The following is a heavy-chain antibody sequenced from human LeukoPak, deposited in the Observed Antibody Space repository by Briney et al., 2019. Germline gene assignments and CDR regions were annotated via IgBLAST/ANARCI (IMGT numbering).Heavy chain of an antibody. CDR3: AKDRGYSYGLVPLDY. D-gene: IGHD5-18*01. CDR1: GFTFDDYA. V-gene: IGHV3-9*01. J-gene: IGHJ4*02. CDR2: ISWNSGSI. Sequence: GGSLRLSCAASGFTFDDYAMHWVRQAPGKGLEWVSGISWNSGSIGYADSVKGRFTISRDNAKNSLYLQMNSLRAEDTALYYCAKDRGYSYGLVPLDYWGQGTLVTVSS.